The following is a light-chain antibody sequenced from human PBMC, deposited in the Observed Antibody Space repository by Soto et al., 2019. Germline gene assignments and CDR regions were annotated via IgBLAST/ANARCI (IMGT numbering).Light chain of an antibody. CDR2: GNS. J-gene: IGLJ7*01. Sequence: QSVLTQPPSVSGAPGQRVTISCTGSSSNIGAGYDVHWYQQLPGTAPKLLIYGNSNRPSGVPDRFSGSKSGTSASLAITGLHAEHDSHYYSQSYSRRLSAAVFAAGTKLTVL. V-gene: IGLV1-40*01. CDR3: QSYSRRLSAAV. CDR1: SSNIGAGYD.